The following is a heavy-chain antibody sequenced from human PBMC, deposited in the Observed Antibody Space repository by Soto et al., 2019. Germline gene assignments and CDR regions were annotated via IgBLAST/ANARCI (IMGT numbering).Heavy chain of an antibody. J-gene: IGHJ6*02. Sequence: GASVKVSCKASGYTFTGYYMHWVRQAPGQGLEWMGWINPNSGGTNYAQKFQGWVTMTRDTSISTAYMELSRLRSDDTAVYYCARDRAVGYYGSGSLGYYYGMDVWGQGTTVTVSS. CDR1: GYTFTGYY. CDR3: ARDRAVGYYGSGSLGYYYGMDV. CDR2: INPNSGGT. V-gene: IGHV1-2*04. D-gene: IGHD3-10*01.